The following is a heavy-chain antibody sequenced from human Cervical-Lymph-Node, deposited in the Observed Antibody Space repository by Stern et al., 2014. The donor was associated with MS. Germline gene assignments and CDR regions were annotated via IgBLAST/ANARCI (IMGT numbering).Heavy chain of an antibody. CDR3: AKAGYSSSWQNYFDY. J-gene: IGHJ4*02. D-gene: IGHD6-13*01. CDR2: ISGSGGST. V-gene: IGHV3-23*04. CDR1: GFTFSSYA. Sequence: EVQLVESGGGLVQPGGSMRLSCAASGFTFSSYAMRWVRPAPGQGLEWVSAISGSGGSTYNAHCGKGRFTSSRDNSKNTLYLQRNSLRAEDTAVYYCAKAGYSSSWQNYFDYWGQGTLVTVSS.